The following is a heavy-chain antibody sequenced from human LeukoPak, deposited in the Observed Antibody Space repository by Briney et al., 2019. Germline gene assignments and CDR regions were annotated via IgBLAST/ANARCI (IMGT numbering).Heavy chain of an antibody. CDR3: AREGASLEELSPFDY. D-gene: IGHD3-16*02. CDR2: ISAYNGNT. CDR1: GYTFTSYG. V-gene: IGHV1-18*01. J-gene: IGHJ4*02. Sequence: RASVKVSCKASGYTFTSYGISWVRQAPGQGLEWMGWISAYNGNTNYAQKLQGRVTMTTDTSASTAYMELRSLRSDDTAVYYCAREGASLEELSPFDYWGQGTLVTVSS.